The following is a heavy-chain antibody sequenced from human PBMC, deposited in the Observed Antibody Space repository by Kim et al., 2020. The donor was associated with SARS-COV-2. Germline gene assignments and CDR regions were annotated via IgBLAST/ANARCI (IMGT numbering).Heavy chain of an antibody. CDR3: ARDREEGRAFDI. CDR2: IYYSGST. J-gene: IGHJ3*02. CDR1: GGSISSYY. Sequence: SETLSLTCTVSGGSISSYYWSWIRQPPGKGLEWIGYIYYSGSTNYNPSLKSRVTISVDTSKNQFSLKLSSVTAADTAVYYCARDREEGRAFDIWGQGTMVTVSS. V-gene: IGHV4-59*01.